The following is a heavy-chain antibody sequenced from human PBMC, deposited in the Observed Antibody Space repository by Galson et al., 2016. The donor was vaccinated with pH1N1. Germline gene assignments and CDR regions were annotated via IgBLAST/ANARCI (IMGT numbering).Heavy chain of an antibody. CDR2: IKQDESEK. V-gene: IGHV3-7*03. J-gene: IGHJ4*02. CDR1: GFTFNSYW. D-gene: IGHD1-7*01. Sequence: SLRLSCAASGFTFNSYWMSWVRQAPGKGLEWVANIKQDESEKYYVDSVKGRFTISRDNAENSLYLQMNSLRAEDTAVYYCARDLGSLELMDLTFDYWGQGTLVTVSS. CDR3: ARDLGSLELMDLTFDY.